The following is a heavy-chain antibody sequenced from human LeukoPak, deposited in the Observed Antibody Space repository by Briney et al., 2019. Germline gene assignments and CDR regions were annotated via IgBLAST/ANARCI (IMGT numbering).Heavy chain of an antibody. CDR1: GYTFTAYY. J-gene: IGHJ4*02. CDR2: INPNIGVT. V-gene: IGHV1-2*02. D-gene: IGHD3-16*02. Sequence: ASVKVSCKASGYTFTAYYLHWVRQAPGQGLEWMGWINPNIGVTDYAQNFQGRFTMTRDTSINTAYMELGILRSDDTAVYYCARGLHYDYGWGTYRNYYFEYWGQGTLLTVSS. CDR3: ARGLHYDYGWGTYRNYYFEY.